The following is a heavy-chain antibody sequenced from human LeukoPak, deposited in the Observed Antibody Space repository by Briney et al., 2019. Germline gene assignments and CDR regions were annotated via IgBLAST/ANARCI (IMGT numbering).Heavy chain of an antibody. J-gene: IGHJ6*04. D-gene: IGHD2-2*01. CDR3: ARGLRGIVVVPAAMGYYYYGMDV. Sequence: SGTLSLTCAVYGGSFSGYYWSWIRQPPGKGLEWIGEINHSGSTNYNPSLKSRVTISVDTSKNQFSLKLSSVTAADTAVYYCARGLRGIVVVPAAMGYYYYGMDVWGKGTTVTVSS. CDR2: INHSGST. CDR1: GGSFSGYY. V-gene: IGHV4-34*01.